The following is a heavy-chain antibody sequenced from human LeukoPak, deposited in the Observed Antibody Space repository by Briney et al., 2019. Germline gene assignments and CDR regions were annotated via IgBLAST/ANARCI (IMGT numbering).Heavy chain of an antibody. D-gene: IGHD4-17*01. J-gene: IGHJ4*02. CDR3: ARDYGDYGYFDY. CDR2: IFHSGST. V-gene: IGHV4-38-2*02. Sequence: SETLSLTCTVSGYSISSGYYWGWIRQPPGKGLEWIGSIFHSGSTYYNLSLKSRVTISIDTSKNQFSLKLSSVTAADTAVYYCARDYGDYGYFDYWGQGTLVTVSS. CDR1: GYSISSGYY.